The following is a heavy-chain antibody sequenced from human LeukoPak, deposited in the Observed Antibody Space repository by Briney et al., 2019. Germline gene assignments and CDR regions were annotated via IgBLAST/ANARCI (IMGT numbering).Heavy chain of an antibody. D-gene: IGHD3-3*01. CDR3: ARALYDFWSGYLNWFDP. Sequence: SETLSLTCAVYGGSFSGYYWSWIRQPPGKGLEWIGEINHSGSTNYNPSLKSRVTISVDTSKNQFSLKLSSVTAADTAVYYCARALYDFWSGYLNWFDPWGQGTLVTVSS. J-gene: IGHJ5*02. V-gene: IGHV4-34*01. CDR1: GGSFSGYY. CDR2: INHSGST.